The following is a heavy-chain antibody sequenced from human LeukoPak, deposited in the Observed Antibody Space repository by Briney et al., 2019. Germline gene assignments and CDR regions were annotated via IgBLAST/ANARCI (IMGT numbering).Heavy chain of an antibody. D-gene: IGHD4-17*01. V-gene: IGHV4-4*07. CDR1: GGSISSYY. CDR2: IYTSGST. CDR3: ARDLDYGDYEYAFDI. J-gene: IGHJ3*02. Sequence: PSETLSLTCTVSGGSISSYYWSWIRQPAGKGLEWIGRIYTSGSTNYNPSLKSRVTMSVDTSKNQFSLKLSSVTAADTAVYYCARDLDYGDYEYAFDIWGQETMVTVSS.